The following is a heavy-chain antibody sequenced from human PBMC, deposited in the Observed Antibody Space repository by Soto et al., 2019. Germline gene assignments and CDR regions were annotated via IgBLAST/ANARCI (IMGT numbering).Heavy chain of an antibody. V-gene: IGHV4-31*03. D-gene: IGHD1-26*01. CDR2: IYYSGSI. CDR3: ARSRLWEQHFDS. Sequence: KSSETLSLTCSVSGGSLTSEGYYWSWFRQLPGKGLEWIGYIYYSGSIFYNPFLKSRASISAHSSKRQFSLQLSSVTAADTAVYYCARSRLWEQHFDSWGQGTLVTVSS. CDR1: GGSLTSEGYY. J-gene: IGHJ4*02.